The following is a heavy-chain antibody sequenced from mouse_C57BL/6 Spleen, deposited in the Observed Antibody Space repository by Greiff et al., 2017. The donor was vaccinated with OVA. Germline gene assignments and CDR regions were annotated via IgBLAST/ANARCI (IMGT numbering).Heavy chain of an antibody. CDR2: IYPSDSET. CDR3: ARAFNYYGSSGGCFDY. D-gene: IGHD1-1*01. Sequence: QVQLKQPGAELVRPGSSVKLSCKASGYTFTSYWMDWVKQRPGQGLEWIGNIYPSDSETHYNQKFKDKATLTVDKSSSTAYMQLSSLTSEDSAVYYRARAFNYYGSSGGCFDYWGQGTTLTVSS. CDR1: GYTFTSYW. J-gene: IGHJ2*01. V-gene: IGHV1-61*01.